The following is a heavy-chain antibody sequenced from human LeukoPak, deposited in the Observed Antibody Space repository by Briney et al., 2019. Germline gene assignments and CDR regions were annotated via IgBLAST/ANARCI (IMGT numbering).Heavy chain of an antibody. CDR3: ARDGDDNGDYVLGWFDP. D-gene: IGHD4-17*01. Sequence: ASVKVSCKASGYTFTSYYMHWARQAPGQGLEWMGIINPSGGSTSYAQKFQGRVTMTRDTSTSTVYMELSSLRSEDTAVYYCARDGDDNGDYVLGWFDPWGQGTLVTVSS. J-gene: IGHJ5*02. CDR2: INPSGGST. V-gene: IGHV1-46*01. CDR1: GYTFTSYY.